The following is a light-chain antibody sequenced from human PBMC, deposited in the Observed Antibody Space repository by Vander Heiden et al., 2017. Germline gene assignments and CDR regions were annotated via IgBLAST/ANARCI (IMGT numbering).Light chain of an antibody. CDR3: QHSDSTLWT. CDR2: AAS. J-gene: IGKJ1*01. CDR1: HDISSY. V-gene: IGKV1-39*01. Sequence: DIQMTQSSSSLSASVGDRVTITCRASHDISSYLNWYQQKPGKAPNLLIYAASSLQSRVPSRFSGSGSGTDFTLTISRLQPEDFATYYCQHSDSTLWTFGQGTNVEIK.